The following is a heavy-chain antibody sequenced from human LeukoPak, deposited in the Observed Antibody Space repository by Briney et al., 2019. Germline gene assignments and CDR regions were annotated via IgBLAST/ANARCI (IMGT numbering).Heavy chain of an antibody. CDR2: ISSSSSYI. CDR3: ARDGTLNYYDSSGYYYVGYYFDY. Sequence: GGSLRLSCAAAGFTFSSYSMNWVRQAPGKGLEWVSSISSSSSYIYYADSVKGRFTISRDNAKNSLYLQMNSLRAEDTAVYYCARDGTLNYYDSSGYYYVGYYFDYWGQGTLVTVSS. D-gene: IGHD3-22*01. CDR1: GFTFSSYS. V-gene: IGHV3-21*01. J-gene: IGHJ4*02.